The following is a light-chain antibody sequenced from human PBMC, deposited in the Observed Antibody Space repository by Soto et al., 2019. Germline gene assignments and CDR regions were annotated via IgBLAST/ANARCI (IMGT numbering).Light chain of an antibody. V-gene: IGKV3-20*01. CDR3: QQYSSSPYN. Sequence: ENVLTQSPDTLSLSPGERATLSCRASRTVSSSFLAWYQQKPGQAPRLLIYGSSSRASGIPDRFSGSGSGTDFTLTISRLEPEDFAVYYWQQYSSSPYNFGQGTKLEIK. CDR1: RTVSSSF. J-gene: IGKJ2*01. CDR2: GSS.